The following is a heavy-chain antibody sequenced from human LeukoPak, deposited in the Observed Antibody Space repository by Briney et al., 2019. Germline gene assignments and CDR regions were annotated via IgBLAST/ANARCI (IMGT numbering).Heavy chain of an antibody. CDR2: ISSSSSYT. J-gene: IGHJ4*02. CDR1: GFTFSVYY. V-gene: IGHV3-11*05. D-gene: IGHD4-17*01. Sequence: GGSLRLSCAASGFTFSVYYMSWIRQAPGKGLEWVSYISSSSSYTNYADSVKGRFTISRDNAKNSLYLQMNSLRAEDTAVYYCARVASYGDYADYWGQGTLVTVSS. CDR3: ARVASYGDYADY.